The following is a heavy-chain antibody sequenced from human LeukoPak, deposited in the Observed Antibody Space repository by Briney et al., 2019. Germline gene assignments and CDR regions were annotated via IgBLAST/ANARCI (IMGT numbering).Heavy chain of an antibody. J-gene: IGHJ4*02. D-gene: IGHD5-24*01. V-gene: IGHV4-39*01. CDR3: ARLPPTTIWY. CDR2: MSDKGSP. CDR1: GGSISRGGYH. Sequence: PSETLSLTCSVSGGSISRGGYHWSWLRQPPGKGLEWIGSMSDKGSPHYNPSLKSRVTISVDTSKNQFSLWLSFVTAADTAVYYCARLPPTTIWYWGQGTLVTVSS.